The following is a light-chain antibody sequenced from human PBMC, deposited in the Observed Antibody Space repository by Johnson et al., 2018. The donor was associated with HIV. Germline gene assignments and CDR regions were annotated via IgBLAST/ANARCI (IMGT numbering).Light chain of an antibody. CDR2: DNN. J-gene: IGLJ1*01. Sequence: QSVLTQSPSVSAAPGQKVTISCSGSSSNIGNNYVSWYQQLPETAPKLLIYDNNKRPSGIPDRFSGSKSGTSATLGITGLQTGDEADYYCATWDRSLTIGGGFGTGTKVTFL. CDR3: ATWDRSLTIGGG. V-gene: IGLV1-51*01. CDR1: SSNIGNNY.